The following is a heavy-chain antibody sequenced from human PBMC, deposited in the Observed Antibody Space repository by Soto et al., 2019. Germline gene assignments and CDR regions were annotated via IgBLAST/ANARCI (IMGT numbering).Heavy chain of an antibody. CDR1: GYRFTTYL. J-gene: IGHJ2*01. D-gene: IGHD1-1*01. V-gene: IGHV5-10-1*01. Sequence: GDSLTISCQASGYRFTTYLIAWVRQLPGKGLEWMGRIDPSDSYTNYSPSFQGHVTISADKSISTAYLQWSSLKASDTAMYYCARRPRTTGSWYLDRWGRGALVTVSS. CDR2: IDPSDSYT. CDR3: ARRPRTTGSWYLDR.